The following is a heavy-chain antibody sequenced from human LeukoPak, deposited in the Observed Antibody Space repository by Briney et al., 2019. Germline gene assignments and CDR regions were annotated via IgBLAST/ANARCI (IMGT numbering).Heavy chain of an antibody. J-gene: IGHJ4*02. CDR1: GGSISSSNW. D-gene: IGHD5-12*01. Sequence: SGTLSLTCAVSGGSISSSNWWSWVRQPPGKGLEWIGEIYHSGSTNYNPSLKSRVTISVDTSKNQFSLKLSSVTAADTAVYYCASHYSGYNWGVDYWGQGTLVTVFS. CDR2: IYHSGST. V-gene: IGHV4-4*02. CDR3: ASHYSGYNWGVDY.